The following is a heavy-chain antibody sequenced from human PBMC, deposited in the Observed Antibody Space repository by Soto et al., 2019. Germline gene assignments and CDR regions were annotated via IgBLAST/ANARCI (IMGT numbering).Heavy chain of an antibody. V-gene: IGHV1-18*04. Sequence: ASVKVSCKASGYTFSSYDISWVRQAPGQGPEWMGWISPKNGNTNYAQKFQGRVTMTTDTSTSTAYMELRRLRSDDTAVYYCATSYDSGFDPWGQGTLVTGSS. J-gene: IGHJ5*02. CDR1: GYTFSSYD. D-gene: IGHD5-12*01. CDR3: ATSYDSGFDP. CDR2: ISPKNGNT.